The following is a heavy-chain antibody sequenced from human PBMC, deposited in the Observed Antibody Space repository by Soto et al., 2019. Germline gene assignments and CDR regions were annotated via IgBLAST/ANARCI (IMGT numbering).Heavy chain of an antibody. CDR3: AKVNWNLSFEY. CDR2: ISGSGGST. J-gene: IGHJ4*02. Sequence: GVSLRLSCSASGFTFSSYAMSWVRQAPGKGLEWVSAISGSGGSTYYADSVKGRFTISRDNSKNTLYLQMNSLRAEDTAVYYCAKVNWNLSFEYWGQGNLVTVSS. D-gene: IGHD1-1*01. CDR1: GFTFSSYA. V-gene: IGHV3-23*01.